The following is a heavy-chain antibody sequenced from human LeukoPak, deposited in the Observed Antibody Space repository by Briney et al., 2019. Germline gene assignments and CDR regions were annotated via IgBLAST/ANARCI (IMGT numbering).Heavy chain of an antibody. CDR1: GFTFSSYA. V-gene: IGHV3-7*03. CDR2: IKDDGRDK. J-gene: IGHJ4*02. Sequence: GGSLRLSCAASGFTFSSYAMSWVRQAPGKGLEWVANIKDDGRDKKYVDSVKGRFTISRDNAKNSLYLQMSSLTAEDTAVYYCARDPGTGFDSWGQGTLVTVSS. CDR3: ARDPGTGFDS. D-gene: IGHD3/OR15-3a*01.